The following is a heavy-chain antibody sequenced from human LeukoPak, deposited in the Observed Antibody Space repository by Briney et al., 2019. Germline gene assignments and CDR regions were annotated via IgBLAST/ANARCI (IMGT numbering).Heavy chain of an antibody. CDR3: ARDVMEDY. V-gene: IGHV1-2*06. J-gene: IGHJ4*02. Sequence: LEWMGRINPNSGGTNYAQKFQGRVTMTRDTSISTAYMELSRLRSDDTAVYYCARDVMEDYWGQGTLVTVSS. CDR2: INPNSGGT. D-gene: IGHD3-3*01.